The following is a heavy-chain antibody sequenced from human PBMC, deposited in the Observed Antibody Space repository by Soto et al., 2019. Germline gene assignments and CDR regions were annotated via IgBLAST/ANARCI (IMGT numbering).Heavy chain of an antibody. D-gene: IGHD3-16*01. J-gene: IGHJ5*02. V-gene: IGHV4-61*01. Sequence: PSKTLSLTCTVPVGSFTRTSFYWSWILQTPGKGLEWIGYFHYGGRTNYNPSLKSRVNISVDTSKNQFSLQLSSVTAADTALYFCVRDRAFSYAYDLWGQGTLVTVSS. CDR2: FHYGGRT. CDR1: VGSFTRTSFY. CDR3: VRDRAFSYAYDL.